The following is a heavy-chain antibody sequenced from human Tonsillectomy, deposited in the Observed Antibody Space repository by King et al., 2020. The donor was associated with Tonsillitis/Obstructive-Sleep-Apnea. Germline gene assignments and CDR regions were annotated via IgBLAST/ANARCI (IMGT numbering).Heavy chain of an antibody. CDR2: INPSSGGT. V-gene: IGHV1-2*06. J-gene: IGHJ5*02. Sequence: QLVQSGAEVTKPGASVKVSCKASGYIFTGYHILWVRQAPGQGLEWLGRINPSSGGTNYAQKFRGRITMTRDTSINTVSMELSRLTSDDTAQYYCARQKGNWNRIDPWGQGTLVTVSS. D-gene: IGHD2/OR15-2a*01. CDR3: ARQKGNWNRIDP. CDR1: GYIFTGYH.